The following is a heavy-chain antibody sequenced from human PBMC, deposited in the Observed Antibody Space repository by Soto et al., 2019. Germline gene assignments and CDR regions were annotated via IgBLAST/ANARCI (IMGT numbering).Heavy chain of an antibody. CDR2: MSYDGSNE. Sequence: QVPLVESGGGVVKPGRSLRLSCAASGFTFSHYAMHWVRQAPGKGLEWVALMSYDGSNEYYADSVKGRFTISRDNSKNTLYLQMNSLRAEDTAVYYCAKDGSHNFDYWGQGTLVTVSS. CDR1: GFTFSHYA. CDR3: AKDGSHNFDY. J-gene: IGHJ4*02. V-gene: IGHV3-30*18. D-gene: IGHD1-26*01.